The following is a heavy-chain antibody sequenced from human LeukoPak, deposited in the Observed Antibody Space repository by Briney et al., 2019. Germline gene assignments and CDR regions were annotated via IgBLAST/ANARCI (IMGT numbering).Heavy chain of an antibody. V-gene: IGHV3-21*01. CDR2: ISSSSSYI. CDR3: ATGRYCSGGSCYGNWFDP. J-gene: IGHJ5*02. CDR1: GFTFSSYS. Sequence: GGSLRLSCAASGFTFSSYSMNWVRQAPGKGLEWVSSISSSSSYIYYADSVKGRFTISRDNAKNSLYQQLNSLRAEDTAVYYCATGRYCSGGSCYGNWFDPWGQGTLVTVSS. D-gene: IGHD2-15*01.